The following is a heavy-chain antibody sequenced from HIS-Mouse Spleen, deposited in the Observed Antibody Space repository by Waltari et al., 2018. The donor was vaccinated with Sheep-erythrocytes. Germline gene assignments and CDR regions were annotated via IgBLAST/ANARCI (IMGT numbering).Heavy chain of an antibody. J-gene: IGHJ4*02. V-gene: IGHV3-30*04. D-gene: IGHD1-26*01. CDR3: ARVSAGELKYYFDY. Sequence: GGVVQPGRSLRLSCAASGFTFSSYAMHWVRQAPGKGLEWVAVISYDGSNKYYADSVKGRFTISRDNSKNTLYLQMNSLRAEDTAVYYCARVSAGELKYYFDYWGQGTLVTVSS. CDR1: GFTFSSYA. CDR2: ISYDGSNK.